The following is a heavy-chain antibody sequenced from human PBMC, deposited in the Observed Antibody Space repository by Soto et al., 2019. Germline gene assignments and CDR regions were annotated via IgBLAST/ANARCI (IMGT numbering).Heavy chain of an antibody. V-gene: IGHV4-59*01. CDR2: IYYSGST. CDR1: GGSISSYY. Sequence: SETLSLTCSVSGGSISSYYWNWIRQPPGKGLEWIGYIYYSGSTNYNPSLKSRVTISVDTSKNQISLKMRSVTAADTGVYYCARGFRWLDYWGQGTLVTVSS. CDR3: ARGFRWLDY. J-gene: IGHJ4*02. D-gene: IGHD2-15*01.